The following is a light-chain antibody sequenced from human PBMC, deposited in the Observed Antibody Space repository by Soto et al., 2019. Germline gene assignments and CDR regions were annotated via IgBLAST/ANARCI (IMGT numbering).Light chain of an antibody. CDR3: HQRQSWPRT. Sequence: VLXXXPAXXXXFPGDRVTLYCSASQYINTILASYQHRPGQAPRPLIYPTSLPAAGIPARFSASGTGTDFTPTLSHLQPEDFAVYYCHQRQSWPRTFGQGTKVDI. CDR1: QYINTI. J-gene: IGKJ1*01. CDR2: PTS. V-gene: IGKV3-11*01.